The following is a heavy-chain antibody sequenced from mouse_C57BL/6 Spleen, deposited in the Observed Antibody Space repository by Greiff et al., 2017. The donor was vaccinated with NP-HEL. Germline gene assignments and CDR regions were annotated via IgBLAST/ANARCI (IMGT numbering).Heavy chain of an antibody. Sequence: VQLQQPGAELVRPGSSVKLSCKASGYTFTSYWMDWVKQRPGQGLEWIGNIYPSDSETHYNPKFKDKATLTVDKSSSTAYLQLSSLTSEDSAVYYCARSGGNYGFAYWGQGTLVTVSA. CDR2: IYPSDSET. V-gene: IGHV1-61*01. J-gene: IGHJ3*01. D-gene: IGHD2-1*01. CDR3: ARSGGNYGFAY. CDR1: GYTFTSYW.